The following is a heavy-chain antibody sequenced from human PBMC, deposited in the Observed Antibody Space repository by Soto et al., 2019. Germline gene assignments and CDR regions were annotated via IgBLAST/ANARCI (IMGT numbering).Heavy chain of an antibody. D-gene: IGHD6-19*01. Sequence: GESLKISCAASGFTFSSYAMSWVRQAPGKGLEWVSAISGSGGSTYYADSVKGRFTISRDNSKNTLYLQMNSLRAEDTAVYYCAKELIAVAVTGIYYGMDVWGQGTTVTVSS. V-gene: IGHV3-23*01. J-gene: IGHJ6*02. CDR2: ISGSGGST. CDR1: GFTFSSYA. CDR3: AKELIAVAVTGIYYGMDV.